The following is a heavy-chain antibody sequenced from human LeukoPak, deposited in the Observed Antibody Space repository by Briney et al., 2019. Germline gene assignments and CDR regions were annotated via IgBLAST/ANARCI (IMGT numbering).Heavy chain of an antibody. D-gene: IGHD6-13*01. CDR1: GDSISSSSYY. J-gene: IGHJ5*02. CDR2: IYYSGST. CDR3: ARLSLYSSSWLATSWFDP. V-gene: IGHV4-39*01. Sequence: SETLSLTCTVSGDSISSSSYYWGWIRQPPGKGLEWIGSIYYSGSTYYNPSLKSRVTISVDTSKNQFSLKLSSVSAADTAVFYCARLSLYSSSWLATSWFDPWGQGTLVTVSS.